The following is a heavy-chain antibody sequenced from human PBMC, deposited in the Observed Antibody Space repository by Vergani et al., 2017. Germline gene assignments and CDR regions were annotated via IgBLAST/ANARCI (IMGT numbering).Heavy chain of an antibody. V-gene: IGHV4-39*01. D-gene: IGHD6-19*01. CDR1: ADSISSGSYY. Sequence: QLQLQQSGPGLVKPSETLFLTCTVSADSISSGSYYWGWIRPPPGKSLEWIGSIYYSGLTYYNPSLKSRVAISVDPSKNQFSLKVTSVTAADTAVYFCARQRPGSGWSPGDFDDWGQGILVTVSS. J-gene: IGHJ4*02. CDR2: IYYSGLT. CDR3: ARQRPGSGWSPGDFDD.